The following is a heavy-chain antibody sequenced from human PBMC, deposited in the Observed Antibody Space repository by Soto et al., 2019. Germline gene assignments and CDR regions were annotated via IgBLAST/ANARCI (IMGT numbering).Heavy chain of an antibody. CDR3: VRQPYCSSTSCYPFSNWFDP. D-gene: IGHD2-2*01. J-gene: IGHJ5*02. Sequence: QLQLQESDPGLVKPSETLSLTCTVSGGSISSSSYYWGWIRQPPGKGLEWIGSIYYSGSTYYNPSLKSRVTISADTSKNQFSLKLSSVTAADTAVYYCVRQPYCSSTSCYPFSNWFDPWGQGTLVTVSS. CDR1: GGSISSSSYY. V-gene: IGHV4-39*01. CDR2: IYYSGST.